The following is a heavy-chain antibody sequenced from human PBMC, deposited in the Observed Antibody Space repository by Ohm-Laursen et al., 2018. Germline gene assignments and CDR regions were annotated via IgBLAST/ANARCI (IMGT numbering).Heavy chain of an antibody. CDR2: ISNDGTIK. J-gene: IGHJ4*02. CDR3: AKAKGTDNGYDYFGDH. CDR1: GFSFSTYG. D-gene: IGHD5-12*01. Sequence: SLRLSCAASGFSFSTYGMHWVRQAPGKGLEWLAVISNDGTIKRYIDSVKGRFSISRDTSKNTLFLQMGRVRVEDTAVYYCAKAKGTDNGYDYFGDHWGQGTLVIVSS. V-gene: IGHV3-30*18.